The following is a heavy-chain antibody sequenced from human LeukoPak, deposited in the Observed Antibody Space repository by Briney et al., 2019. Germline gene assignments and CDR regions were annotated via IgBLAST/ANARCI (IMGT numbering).Heavy chain of an antibody. CDR3: AKDSLRYFDTNLFDY. V-gene: IGHV3-23*01. J-gene: IGHJ4*02. D-gene: IGHD3-9*01. CDR1: GFTFSSYA. CDR2: ISGSGGST. Sequence: GGSLRLSCAASGFTFSSYAMSWVRQAPGKGLEWVSAISGSGGSTYYADSVEGRFTISRDNSKNTLYLQMNSLRAEDTAVYYCAKDSLRYFDTNLFDYWGQGTLVTVSS.